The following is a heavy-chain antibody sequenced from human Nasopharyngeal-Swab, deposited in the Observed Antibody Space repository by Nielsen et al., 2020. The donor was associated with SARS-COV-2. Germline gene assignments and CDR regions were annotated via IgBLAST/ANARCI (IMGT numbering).Heavy chain of an antibody. CDR1: GFTFSSYA. CDR2: ISYDGSNK. D-gene: IGHD6-13*01. J-gene: IGHJ6*02. V-gene: IGHV3-30*04. Sequence: GGSLRLSCAASGFTFSSYAMHWVRQAPGKGLEWVAVISYDGSNKYYADSVKGRFTISRDNSKNTLYLQMNSLRAEDTAVYYCARGRNGQQLVPSYYYYGMDVWGQGTTVTVSS. CDR3: ARGRNGQQLVPSYYYYGMDV.